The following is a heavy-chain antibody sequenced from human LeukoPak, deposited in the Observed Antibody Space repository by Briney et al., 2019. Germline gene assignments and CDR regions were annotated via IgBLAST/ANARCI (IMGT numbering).Heavy chain of an antibody. D-gene: IGHD3-3*01. CDR3: ARDQYDFRSGYSGPLADY. Sequence: GGSLRLSCAASGFTFSSYSMNWVRQAPGKGLEWVSSISSSSSYKYYADSVKGRFTISRDNAKNSLYLQMNSLRAEDTAVYYCARDQYDFRSGYSGPLADYWGQGTLVTVSS. J-gene: IGHJ4*02. CDR2: ISSSSSYK. V-gene: IGHV3-21*06. CDR1: GFTFSSYS.